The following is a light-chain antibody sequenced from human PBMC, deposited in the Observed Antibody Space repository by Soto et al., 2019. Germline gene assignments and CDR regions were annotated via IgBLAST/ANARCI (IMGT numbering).Light chain of an antibody. CDR1: SSNIGAGFD. J-gene: IGLJ1*01. CDR2: GNT. Sequence: QSVLTQPPSVSGAPGQRVTISCTGSSSNIGAGFDVHWYQHLPGTAPKLLIYGNTNRPSGVPDRFSGSNSGTSASLAITGLQAEDEADYFCTSPTPGSLYVFGTGTKVTVL. V-gene: IGLV1-40*01. CDR3: TSPTPGSLYV.